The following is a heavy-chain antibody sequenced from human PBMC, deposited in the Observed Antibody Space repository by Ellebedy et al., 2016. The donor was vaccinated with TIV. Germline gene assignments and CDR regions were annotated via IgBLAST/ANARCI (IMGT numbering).Heavy chain of an antibody. J-gene: IGHJ4*02. Sequence: GESLKISCAASGFTFSSYGMHWVRQAPGKGLECVAVIWYDGSNKYYADSVKGRFTISRDNAKNSLYLQMNSLRDEDTAVYYCARGSPVAGRVPDYWGQGTLVTVSS. D-gene: IGHD1-1*01. CDR1: GFTFSSYG. CDR2: IWYDGSNK. V-gene: IGHV3-33*01. CDR3: ARGSPVAGRVPDY.